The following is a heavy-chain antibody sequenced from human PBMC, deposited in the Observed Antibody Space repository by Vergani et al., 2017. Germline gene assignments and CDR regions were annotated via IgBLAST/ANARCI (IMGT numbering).Heavy chain of an antibody. CDR2: MNPNSGNT. CDR1: GGTFSSYA. Sequence: QVQLVQSGAEVKKPGSSVKVSCKASGGTFSSYAISWVRQAPGQGLEWMGWMNPNSGNTGYVQKFQGRVTMTRNTSISTAYMELTSLRSEDTAVYYCASVGVSSPAEYFQHWGQGTLVTVSS. J-gene: IGHJ1*01. V-gene: IGHV1-8*02. CDR3: ASVGVSSPAEYFQH. D-gene: IGHD2-15*01.